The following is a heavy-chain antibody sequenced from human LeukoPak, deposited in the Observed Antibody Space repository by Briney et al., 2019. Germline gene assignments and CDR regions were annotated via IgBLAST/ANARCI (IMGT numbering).Heavy chain of an antibody. CDR3: ARVWAHIAVALN. CDR2: IYYSGST. V-gene: IGHV4-39*07. Sequence: SETLSLTCTVSGGSISSSSYYWGWIRQPPGKGLEWIGSIYYSGSTYYNPSLKSRVTISVDTSKNQFSLKLSSVTAADTAVYNCARVWAHIAVALNWGQGTLVTVSS. D-gene: IGHD6-19*01. J-gene: IGHJ4*02. CDR1: GGSISSSSYY.